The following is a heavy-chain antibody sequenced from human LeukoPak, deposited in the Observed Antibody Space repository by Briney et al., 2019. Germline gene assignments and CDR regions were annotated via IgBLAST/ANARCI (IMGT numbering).Heavy chain of an antibody. Sequence: SETLSLTCTVSGDSISSYYWSWIRQPPGKGLEWIGYIYYGGTTNYNPSLQSRVTISVDPSKNQFSLKLSSVTAADTAVYYCARHRDHSGSYSPFGYWGQGTLVTVSS. CDR1: GDSISSYY. CDR3: ARHRDHSGSYSPFGY. CDR2: IYYGGTT. V-gene: IGHV4-59*08. D-gene: IGHD1-26*01. J-gene: IGHJ4*02.